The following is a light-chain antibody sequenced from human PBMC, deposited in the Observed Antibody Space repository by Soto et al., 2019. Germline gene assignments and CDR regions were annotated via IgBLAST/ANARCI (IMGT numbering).Light chain of an antibody. CDR1: QSISDT. V-gene: IGKV3D-15*01. CDR2: GAA. Sequence: EILMTQSPATLSVCPGERATLSCRASQSISDTLAWYQQKPGQAPRLLIYGAATRAPGIPARFSGSGSGTEFTLTISSLQSGDFAVYYCQQYNNWPRTFGQGTKVDIK. J-gene: IGKJ1*01. CDR3: QQYNNWPRT.